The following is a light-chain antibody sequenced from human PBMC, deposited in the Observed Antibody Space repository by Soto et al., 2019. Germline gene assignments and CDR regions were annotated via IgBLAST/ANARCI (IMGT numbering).Light chain of an antibody. Sequence: DIQMTQSPSTLSASVGDRVTITCRASQSISSWLAWYQQKPGKAPKLLIYKASSLESGVPSRFSGRGSGTESTLTISSLQPDDYATYYCQQYNSYPWTFGKGTKVEIK. J-gene: IGKJ1*01. CDR1: QSISSW. CDR2: KAS. CDR3: QQYNSYPWT. V-gene: IGKV1-5*03.